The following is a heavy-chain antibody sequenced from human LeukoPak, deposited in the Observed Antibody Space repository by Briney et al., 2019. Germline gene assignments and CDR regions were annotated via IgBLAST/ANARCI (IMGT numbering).Heavy chain of an antibody. Sequence: PGGSLRLSCSASGFTFSSYAMHWVRQAPGKGLEYVSAISSNGATTYYADSVKGRFTISRDNSKNTLYFQMSSLRPEDTAVYYCVKRVMVGGYFDYWGQATLVTVSS. J-gene: IGHJ4*02. CDR2: ISSNGATT. CDR1: GFTFSSYA. D-gene: IGHD3-16*01. CDR3: VKRVMVGGYFDY. V-gene: IGHV3-64*05.